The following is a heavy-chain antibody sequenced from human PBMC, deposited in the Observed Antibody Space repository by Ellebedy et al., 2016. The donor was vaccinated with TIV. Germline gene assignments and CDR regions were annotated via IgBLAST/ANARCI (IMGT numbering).Heavy chain of an antibody. Sequence: MPSETLSLTCTVSGGSISSYYWSWIRQPPGKGLEWIGYIYYSGSTNYNPSPKSRVTISVDTSKNQFSLKLSSVTAADTAVYYCARGGNSGNWFDPWGQGTLVTVSS. CDR1: GGSISSYY. V-gene: IGHV4-59*01. D-gene: IGHD4-23*01. CDR2: IYYSGST. J-gene: IGHJ5*02. CDR3: ARGGNSGNWFDP.